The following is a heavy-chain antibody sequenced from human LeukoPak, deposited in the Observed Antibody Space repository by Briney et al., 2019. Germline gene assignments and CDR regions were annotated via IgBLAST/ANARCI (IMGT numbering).Heavy chain of an antibody. D-gene: IGHD1-26*01. CDR3: ARGQWALLGEDNLDY. J-gene: IGHJ4*01. V-gene: IGHV3-7*01. Sequence: GGSLRLSCAASGFTFSSYWMSWVRQAPGKGLEWVAKIKQDGSEKYYVDSVRGGFTISRDNAKSALYLQMTSLRAEDTAVYHCARGQWALLGEDNLDYWGHGALVTVSS. CDR2: IKQDGSEK. CDR1: GFTFSSYW.